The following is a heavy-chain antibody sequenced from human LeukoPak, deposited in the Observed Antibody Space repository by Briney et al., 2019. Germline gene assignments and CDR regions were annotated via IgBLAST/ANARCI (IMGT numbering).Heavy chain of an antibody. CDR1: GFTFSNYG. CDR2: IWYDGKKK. CDR3: ARHSTGSVDY. J-gene: IGHJ4*02. Sequence: GGSLRLSCAVPGFTFSNYGMHWFRQAPGKGLEWVAVIWYDGKKKYYADSVKGQFTISRDNSKNTLFLQMDTLRAEDTAVYYCARHSTGSVDYWGQGTLVTVSS. D-gene: IGHD2/OR15-2a*01. V-gene: IGHV3-33*01.